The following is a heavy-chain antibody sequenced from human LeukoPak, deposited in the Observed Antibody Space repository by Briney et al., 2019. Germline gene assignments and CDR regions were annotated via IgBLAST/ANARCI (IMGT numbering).Heavy chain of an antibody. CDR2: IYSGGST. J-gene: IGHJ4*02. Sequence: GGSLRLSCAASGFTVSSNYMSWVRQAPGKGLEWVSVIYSGGSTYYADSVKGRFTISRDNSKNSLYLQMNSLRAEDTAVYYCATELTEPPWYFDYWGQGTLVTVSS. D-gene: IGHD1-14*01. CDR1: GFTVSSNY. V-gene: IGHV3-53*01. CDR3: ATELTEPPWYFDY.